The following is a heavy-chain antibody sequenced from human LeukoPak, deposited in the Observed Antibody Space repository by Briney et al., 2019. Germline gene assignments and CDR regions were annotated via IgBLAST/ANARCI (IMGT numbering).Heavy chain of an antibody. CDR1: GYTFTSYF. D-gene: IGHD3-16*02. Sequence: ASVKVSCKASGYTFTSYFIHWVRQAPGQGLEWMGLINPSGSSTLYAQKFQGRVTMTRDMSTTTDYMELSSLRSEDTAVYYCARDNSVGDIAWWFDPWGQGTLVTVSS. V-gene: IGHV1-46*01. CDR3: ARDNSVGDIAWWFDP. CDR2: INPSGSST. J-gene: IGHJ5*02.